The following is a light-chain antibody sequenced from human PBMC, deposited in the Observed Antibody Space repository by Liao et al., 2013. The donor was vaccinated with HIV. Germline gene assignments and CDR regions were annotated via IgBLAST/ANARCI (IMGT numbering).Light chain of an antibody. CDR1: KLGDDY. J-gene: IGLJ2*01. V-gene: IGLV3-1*01. CDR3: QAWDATTVI. CDR2: QDT. Sequence: SYELTQPPSVSVSPGQTASITCSGHKLGDDYASWYQQKPGQAPVLVVYQDTKRPSGIPERFSASNSGNTATLTISGTQAMDEADYYCQAWDATTVIFGGGTKLTVL.